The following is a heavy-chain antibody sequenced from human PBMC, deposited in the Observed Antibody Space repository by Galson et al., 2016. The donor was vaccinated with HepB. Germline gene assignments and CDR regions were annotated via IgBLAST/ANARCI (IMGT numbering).Heavy chain of an antibody. Sequence: TLSLTCTVSGGSISSASHFWSWVRQPAGKGLEWIGQIYMSGVTIYNPSLESRVTLSIDTSANQFSLSLTSVPTADTAVYYCARVREAKNWLDPWGQGTLVTVSS. V-gene: IGHV4-61*09. CDR2: IYMSGVT. CDR1: GGSISSASHF. CDR3: ARVREAKNWLDP. J-gene: IGHJ5*02.